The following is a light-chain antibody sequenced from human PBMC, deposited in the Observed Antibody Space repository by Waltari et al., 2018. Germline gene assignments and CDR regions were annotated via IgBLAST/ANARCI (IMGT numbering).Light chain of an antibody. CDR3: AAWDDSLNGPV. J-gene: IGLJ3*02. CDR1: SSNIGRNT. Sequence: QSVLTQPPSASGAPGQRVTISCSGGSSNIGRNTVNWYQQLPGPAPKLLVHSHNQRPSGVPDRFSGSQSGTSASLAISGLQSEDETDYYCAAWDDSLNGPVFGGGTKLTVL. V-gene: IGLV1-44*01. CDR2: SHN.